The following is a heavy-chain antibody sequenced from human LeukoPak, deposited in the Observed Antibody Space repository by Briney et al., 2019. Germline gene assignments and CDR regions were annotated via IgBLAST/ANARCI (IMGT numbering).Heavy chain of an antibody. CDR2: ISSSSSYT. V-gene: IGHV3-21*01. CDR1: VFTFSSYS. CDR3: ARGRSSSGSMNEY. Sequence: GGSLRLSCAASVFTFSSYSMNWVRQAPGKGLEWVSSISSSSSYTYYADSVKGRFTISRDNAKNSLYLQMNSLRAEDTAVYYCARGRSSSGSMNEYWGQGTLVTVSS. D-gene: IGHD3-10*01. J-gene: IGHJ4*02.